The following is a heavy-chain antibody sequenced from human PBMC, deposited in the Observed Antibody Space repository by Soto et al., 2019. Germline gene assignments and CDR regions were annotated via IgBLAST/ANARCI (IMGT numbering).Heavy chain of an antibody. CDR2: ISYDGSKK. CDR3: VRDQSVAGPTTLFDP. CDR1: GFTFSSYG. V-gene: IGHV3-30*03. D-gene: IGHD6-19*01. J-gene: IGHJ5*02. Sequence: GGSLRLSCAASGFTFSSYGMHWVRQAPGKGLEWVAVISYDGSKKYYADSVKGRFTISRDNSKNTLYLQMNSLRAEDTAVYYCVRDQSVAGPTTLFDPWGQGVLVTVSS.